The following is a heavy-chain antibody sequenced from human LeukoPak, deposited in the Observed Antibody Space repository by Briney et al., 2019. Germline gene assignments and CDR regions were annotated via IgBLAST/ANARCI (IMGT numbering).Heavy chain of an antibody. CDR1: GDSISSSSYY. V-gene: IGHV4-39*07. J-gene: IGHJ5*02. Sequence: SETLSLTCTVSGDSISSSSYYWGWIRQPPGKGLEWIGNIYYSGSTYYDPSLKSRVTISVDTSKNQFSLKLSSVTAADTAVYYCARDYCTSTTCPNWFDPWGQGTLVTVSS. CDR3: ARDYCTSTTCPNWFDP. CDR2: IYYSGST. D-gene: IGHD2-2*01.